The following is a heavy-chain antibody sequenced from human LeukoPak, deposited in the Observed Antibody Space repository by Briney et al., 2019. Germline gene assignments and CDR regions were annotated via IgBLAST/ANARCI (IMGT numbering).Heavy chain of an antibody. J-gene: IGHJ4*02. CDR2: IYYSGST. CDR3: ARVSLPSSSWYIDY. Sequence: PSETLSLTCTVSGGSIRGYYWSWIRQPPGKGLEWIGYIYYSGSTNYNPSLKSRVTISVDTSKNQFSLKLSAVTAADTAVYYCARVSLPSSSWYIDYWGQGTLVTVSS. CDR1: GGSIRGYY. V-gene: IGHV4-59*08. D-gene: IGHD6-13*01.